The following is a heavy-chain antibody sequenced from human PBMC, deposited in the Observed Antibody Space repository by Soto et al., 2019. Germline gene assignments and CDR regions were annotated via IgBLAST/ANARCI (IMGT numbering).Heavy chain of an antibody. V-gene: IGHV1-18*01. Sequence: QVQLVQSGAEVKKPGASVKVSCKASGYTFTSYGIGWVRQAPGQGLEWMGWISAYNGNTNYAQKLQGRVTMTTDTSTSTAYMELRSLRSDDTAVYYCARLTFSDHDTGWFDPWGQGTLVTVSS. CDR1: GYTFTSYG. J-gene: IGHJ5*02. CDR3: ARLTFSDHDTGWFDP. CDR2: ISAYNGNT. D-gene: IGHD5-12*01.